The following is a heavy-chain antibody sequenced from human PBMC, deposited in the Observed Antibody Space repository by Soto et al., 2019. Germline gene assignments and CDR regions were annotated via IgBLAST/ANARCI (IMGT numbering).Heavy chain of an antibody. V-gene: IGHV3-21*01. D-gene: IGHD5-18*01. J-gene: IGHJ4*02. CDR1: GFTFSSYS. CDR3: ARGSYGYAVDY. CDR2: ISSSSSYI. Sequence: EVQLVESGGGLVKPGGSLRLSCAASGFTFSSYSMNWVRQAPWKGLEWVSSISSSSSYIYYADSVKGRFTISRDNAKNSLYLQMNSLRAEDTSVYYCARGSYGYAVDYWGQGTLVTVSS.